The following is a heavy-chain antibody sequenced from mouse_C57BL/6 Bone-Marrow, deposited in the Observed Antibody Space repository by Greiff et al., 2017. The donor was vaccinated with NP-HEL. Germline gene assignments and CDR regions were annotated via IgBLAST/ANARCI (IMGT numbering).Heavy chain of an antibody. Sequence: QVQLQQPGTELVKPGASVKLSCKASGYTFTSYWMPWLKQRPGHGLEWIGNINPNNGVTNDNEKFKTKATLTVDKSSSTAYMQLSSLTSEDSAVYYCARDSGYAFDYWGQGTTLTVSS. CDR1: GYTFTSYW. V-gene: IGHV1-53*01. CDR3: ARDSGYAFDY. D-gene: IGHD3-2*02. J-gene: IGHJ2*01. CDR2: INPNNGVT.